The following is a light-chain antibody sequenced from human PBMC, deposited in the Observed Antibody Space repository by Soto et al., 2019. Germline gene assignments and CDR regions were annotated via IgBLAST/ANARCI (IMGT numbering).Light chain of an antibody. CDR3: QQRRNWPT. Sequence: EIVLTQSPATLSLSPGERATLSCRASQSVSSYLAWYQQKPGQAPRLLIYDASNRATGIPARFSGSGSGTDFTRTISSLESEDFAVYYCQQRRNWPTFGPGTKVDIK. CDR2: DAS. CDR1: QSVSSY. V-gene: IGKV3-11*01. J-gene: IGKJ3*01.